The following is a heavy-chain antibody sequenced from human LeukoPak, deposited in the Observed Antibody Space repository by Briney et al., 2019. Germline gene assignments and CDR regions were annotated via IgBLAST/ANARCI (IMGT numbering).Heavy chain of an antibody. CDR1: GYSFTSHW. V-gene: IGHV5-51*01. CDR2: IYLGDSET. J-gene: IGHJ4*02. Sequence: GESLKISCKGSGYSFTSHWIVWVRQMPGKGLEWMGIIYLGDSETRYSPSFQGQVSISADKSISTAYLQWSSLKASDTAMYYCARQGYGSGNLDYWGQGTLVTVSS. CDR3: ARQGYGSGNLDY. D-gene: IGHD3-10*01.